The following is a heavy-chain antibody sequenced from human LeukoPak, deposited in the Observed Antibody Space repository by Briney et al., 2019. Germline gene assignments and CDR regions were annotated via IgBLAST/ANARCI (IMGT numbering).Heavy chain of an antibody. CDR1: GFTFSNAW. D-gene: IGHD3-10*01. V-gene: IGHV3-15*01. J-gene: IGHJ4*02. CDR2: IKSKTDGGTT. Sequence: PGGSLRLSCAASGFTFSNAWMSWVRQAPGKGLEWVGRIKSKTDGGTTDYAAPVKGRFTISRDDSKNTLYLQMNSLKTEDTAVYYCTTVTYYYGSGSYYTSMISLEYFDYWGQGTLVTVSS. CDR3: TTVTYYYGSGSYYTSMISLEYFDY.